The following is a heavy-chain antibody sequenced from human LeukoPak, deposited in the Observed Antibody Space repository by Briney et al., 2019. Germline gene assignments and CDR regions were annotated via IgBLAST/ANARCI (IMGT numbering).Heavy chain of an antibody. Sequence: GASVKVSCKAFGYTFTVYYIHWLRQAPGQGLEWMGWIIPNSGGTKYAQKFQDRVTMARDTSISTAYMELSSLTYDDTAVYYCARGVLLQGRGAFDIWGQGAMVTVSS. V-gene: IGHV1-2*02. CDR1: GYTFTVYY. D-gene: IGHD1-26*01. J-gene: IGHJ3*02. CDR3: ARGVLLQGRGAFDI. CDR2: IIPNSGGT.